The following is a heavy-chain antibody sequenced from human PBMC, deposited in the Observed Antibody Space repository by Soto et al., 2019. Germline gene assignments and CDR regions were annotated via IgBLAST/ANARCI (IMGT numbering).Heavy chain of an antibody. CDR1: GFTFSSYA. CDR3: AKDRYTSFDDILTGYADY. D-gene: IGHD3-9*01. J-gene: IGHJ4*02. CDR2: ISGSGGST. Sequence: GGSLRLSCAASGFTFSSYAMSWVRQAPGKGLEWVSAISGSGGSTYYADSVKGRFTISRDNSKNTLYLQMNSLRAEDTAVYYCAKDRYTSFDDILTGYADYWGQGTLVTVSS. V-gene: IGHV3-23*01.